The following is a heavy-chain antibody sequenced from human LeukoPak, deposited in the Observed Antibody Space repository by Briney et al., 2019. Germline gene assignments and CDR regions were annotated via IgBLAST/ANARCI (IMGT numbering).Heavy chain of an antibody. CDR3: ARRSYGSASPLRMDV. J-gene: IGHJ6*02. D-gene: IGHD3-10*01. V-gene: IGHV4-59*08. CDR1: GGSISSYY. Sequence: SETLSLTCTVSGGSISSYYWTWIRQPPGKGLEWIGYIYYSGSTYYNPSLKSRVTISVDTSKNQFSLKLSSVTAADTAVYYCARRSYGSASPLRMDVWGQGTTVTVSS. CDR2: IYYSGST.